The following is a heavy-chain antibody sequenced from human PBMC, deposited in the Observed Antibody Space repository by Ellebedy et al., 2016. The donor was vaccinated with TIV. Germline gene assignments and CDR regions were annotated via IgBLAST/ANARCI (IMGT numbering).Heavy chain of an antibody. Sequence: GGSLRLSXAASGFTFSSYAMTWVRQAPGKGLEWVSTISGSGGNTYYADSVKGRFTISRDNSKNTLYLQMNSLRAEDTAVYCCAKDTGGFDNWFDPWGQGTLVTVSS. V-gene: IGHV3-23*01. CDR2: ISGSGGNT. D-gene: IGHD3-16*01. CDR1: GFTFSSYA. J-gene: IGHJ5*02. CDR3: AKDTGGFDNWFDP.